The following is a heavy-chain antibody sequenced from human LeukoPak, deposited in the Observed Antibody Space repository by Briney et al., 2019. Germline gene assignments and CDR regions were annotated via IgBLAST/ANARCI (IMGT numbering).Heavy chain of an antibody. V-gene: IGHV4-34*01. CDR2: INHSGST. CDR3: ARGLLVIRNFDY. Sequence: SETLSLTCAVYGGSFSGYYWSWIRQPPGKGLEWIGEINHSGSTNYNPSLKSRVTTSVDTSKNQFSLKLSSVTAADTAVYYCARGLLVIRNFDYWGQGTLVTVSS. J-gene: IGHJ4*02. D-gene: IGHD3-9*01. CDR1: GGSFSGYY.